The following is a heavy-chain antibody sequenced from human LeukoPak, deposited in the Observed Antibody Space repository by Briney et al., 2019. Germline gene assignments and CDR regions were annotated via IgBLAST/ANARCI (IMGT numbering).Heavy chain of an antibody. J-gene: IGHJ3*02. D-gene: IGHD6-19*01. V-gene: IGHV3-9*01. CDR1: GFTFSSYA. CDR3: AKAGQWLVPGAFDI. Sequence: PGGSLRLSCAASGFTFSSYAMSWVRQAPGKGLEWVSGISWNSGSIGYADSVKGRFTISRDNAKNSLYLQMNSLRAEDTALYYCAKAGQWLVPGAFDIWGQGTMVTVSS. CDR2: ISWNSGSI.